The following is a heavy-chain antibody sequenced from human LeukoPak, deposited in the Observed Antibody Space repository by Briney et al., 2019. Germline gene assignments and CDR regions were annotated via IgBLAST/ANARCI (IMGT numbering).Heavy chain of an antibody. CDR1: GFTVSTNY. V-gene: IGHV3-53*01. D-gene: IGHD3-3*01. J-gene: IGHJ4*02. CDR2: IYSGGST. CDR3: ARDHPNGTTIFGPDY. Sequence: GGSLRLSCAASGFTVSTNYMSWVRQAPGKGLEWVSVIYSGGSTYYADSVKGRFTISRDNSKNTLYLQMNSLRAEDTAVYYCARDHPNGTTIFGPDYWGQGTLVTVSS.